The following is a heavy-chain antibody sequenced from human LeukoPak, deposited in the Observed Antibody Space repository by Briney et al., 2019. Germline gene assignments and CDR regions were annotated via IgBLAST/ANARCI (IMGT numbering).Heavy chain of an antibody. CDR2: ISSTGSS. V-gene: IGHV4-4*07. D-gene: IGHD3-22*01. CDR3: ARWYYYDSSGYSFEY. Sequence: SETLSLTCTVSGGSISSYYWTWIRQPAGKGLEWIGRISSTGSSNYNPTLKSRVTTSVDTSKNQFSLKLSSVTAADTAVYYCARWYYYDSSGYSFEYWGQGTLVTVSS. J-gene: IGHJ4*02. CDR1: GGSISSYY.